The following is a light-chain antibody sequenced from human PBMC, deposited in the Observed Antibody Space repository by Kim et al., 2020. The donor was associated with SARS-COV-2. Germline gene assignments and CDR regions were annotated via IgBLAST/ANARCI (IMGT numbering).Light chain of an antibody. CDR2: DTS. V-gene: IGLV7-46*01. Sequence: PGRTVTLPFGSSTGAATISHHPYWVQQKPGQAPRTRIYDTSNKHSWTPARLSGSLLGGKAALTLSGALPEDEAEYYCLLYYNGHRVFGGGTQLTVL. CDR1: TGAATISHH. CDR3: LLYYNGHRV. J-gene: IGLJ2*01.